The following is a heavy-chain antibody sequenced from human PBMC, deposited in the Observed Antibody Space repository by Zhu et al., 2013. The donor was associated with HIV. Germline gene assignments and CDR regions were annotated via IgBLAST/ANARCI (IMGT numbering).Heavy chain of an antibody. V-gene: IGHV1-2*07. D-gene: IGHD1-26*01. CDR1: GGTFTDHA. CDR2: IIPNSGGS. CDR3: ARGGVVGASLIDY. J-gene: IGHJ4*02. Sequence: HVQLVQSGAEVKKPGSSVRVSCRTSGGTFTDHAINWVRQAPGQGLEWMGWIIPNSGGSKCARNFQGRVTLTRDTSISAAYMELNSLRSDDTAVYYCARGGVVGASLIDYWGLGTLVTVSS.